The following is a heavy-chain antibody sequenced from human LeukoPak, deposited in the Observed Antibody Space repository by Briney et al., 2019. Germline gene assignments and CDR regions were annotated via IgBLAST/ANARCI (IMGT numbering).Heavy chain of an antibody. D-gene: IGHD3-3*01. Sequence: GGSLRLSCAASGFTFNSYAMSWVRQAPGKGLEWVSAISGSGGSTYYADSVKGRFTISRDNSKNTLYLQMNSLRAEDTAVYYCAKDGPHYDFWSGYQDAFDIWGQGTMVTVSS. V-gene: IGHV3-23*01. CDR2: ISGSGGST. J-gene: IGHJ3*02. CDR3: AKDGPHYDFWSGYQDAFDI. CDR1: GFTFNSYA.